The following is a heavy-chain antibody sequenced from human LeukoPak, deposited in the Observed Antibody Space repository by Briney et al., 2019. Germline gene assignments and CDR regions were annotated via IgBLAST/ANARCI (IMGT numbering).Heavy chain of an antibody. CDR1: GFTLSTCA. D-gene: IGHD1-14*01. Sequence: GGSLRLSCAASGFTLSTCAMSWVRQAPGKGLEWVSGISGTTRGTYYADSVKGRFTISRDNSKNTLFLQVNSLRAEDTAVYYCAKVRTYFYHGLDVWGQGTTVTVSS. J-gene: IGHJ6*02. CDR3: AKVRTYFYHGLDV. CDR2: ISGTTRGT. V-gene: IGHV3-23*01.